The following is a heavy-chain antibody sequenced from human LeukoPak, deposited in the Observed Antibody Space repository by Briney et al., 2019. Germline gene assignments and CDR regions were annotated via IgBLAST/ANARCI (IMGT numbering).Heavy chain of an antibody. J-gene: IGHJ6*03. CDR1: GFTFGTYG. CDR3: AKDSGETDFYNYFYMDV. D-gene: IGHD2/OR15-2a*01. V-gene: IGHV3-23*01. Sequence: GGSLRLSCAASGFTFGTYGMSWVRQGPGKGLEWVSAISSSGATMYYSDSAKGRFTISRDNSRNTLYLQINSLRAEDTAVYYCAKDSGETDFYNYFYMDVWGKGTTVTVSS. CDR2: ISSSGATM.